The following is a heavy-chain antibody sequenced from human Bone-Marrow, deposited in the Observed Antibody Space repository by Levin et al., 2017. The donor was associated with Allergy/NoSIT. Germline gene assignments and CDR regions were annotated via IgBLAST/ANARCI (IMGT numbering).Heavy chain of an antibody. V-gene: IGHV4-38-2*02. CDR3: ARGHYDFWSGYTLINYFDP. CDR1: TYSISSGYY. Sequence: SETLSLTCTVSTYSISSGYYWGWIRQPPGKGLEWIGSMYHSGSTYYNPSLKSRITISIDTSHNQFSLTLSSMTAADTAVYYCARGHYDFWSGYTLINYFDPWGQGTLVTVSS. CDR2: MYHSGST. J-gene: IGHJ5*02. D-gene: IGHD3-3*01.